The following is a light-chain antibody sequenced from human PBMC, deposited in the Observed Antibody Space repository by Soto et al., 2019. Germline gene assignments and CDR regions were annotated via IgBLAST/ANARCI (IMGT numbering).Light chain of an antibody. CDR2: DAS. Sequence: EIVLTQSPVTLSLSPGERATLSCRASHSVSSDLLWYQQKPGQSPRLLISDASNRSTGIPARFSGSGSGTDFILTIISLEPEDFAVYYCQQRNRWPLTFGGGTRGEIK. J-gene: IGKJ4*01. V-gene: IGKV3-11*01. CDR1: HSVSSD. CDR3: QQRNRWPLT.